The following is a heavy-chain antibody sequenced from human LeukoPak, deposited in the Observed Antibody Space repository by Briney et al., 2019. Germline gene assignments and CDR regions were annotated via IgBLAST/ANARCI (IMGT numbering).Heavy chain of an antibody. V-gene: IGHV3-30-3*01. D-gene: IGHD3-10*01. CDR3: AREGDGF. J-gene: IGHJ4*02. CDR2: ISYDGSNK. Sequence: GGSLRLSCAASGFTFSSYAMHWVRQAPGKGLEWVAVISYDGSNKYYADSVKGRFTISRDNSKNTLYLQMNSLRAEDTAVYYCAREGDGFWGQGTLVTVSS. CDR1: GFTFSSYA.